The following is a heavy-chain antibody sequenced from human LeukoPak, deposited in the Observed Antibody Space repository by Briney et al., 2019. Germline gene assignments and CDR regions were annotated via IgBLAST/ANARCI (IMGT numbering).Heavy chain of an antibody. CDR2: IWSDGSNR. J-gene: IGHJ4*02. V-gene: IGHV3-33*06. Sequence: PGGSLRLSCATSGFTFSHYGMHWVRQAPGKGPEWVAVIWSDGSNRYYGDPVKGRFTISRDNFQRTVYLQMNSLRAEDTTVYYCAKDAQRGFDYSNSLDNWGQGTLVTVSS. CDR3: AKDAQRGFDYSNSLDN. CDR1: GFTFSHYG. D-gene: IGHD4-11*01.